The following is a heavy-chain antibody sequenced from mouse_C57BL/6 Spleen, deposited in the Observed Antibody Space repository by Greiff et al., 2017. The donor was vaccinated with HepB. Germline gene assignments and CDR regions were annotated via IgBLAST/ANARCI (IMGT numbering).Heavy chain of an antibody. V-gene: IGHV5-17*01. Sequence: EVMLVESGGGLAKPGGSLKLSCAASGFTFSDYGMHWVRQAPEKGLEWVAYISSGSSTIYYADTVKGRFTISRDNAKNTLFLQMTSLRSEDTAMYYCARGYYGSRGFAYWGQGTLVTVSA. D-gene: IGHD1-1*01. CDR1: GFTFSDYG. CDR2: ISSGSSTI. CDR3: ARGYYGSRGFAY. J-gene: IGHJ3*01.